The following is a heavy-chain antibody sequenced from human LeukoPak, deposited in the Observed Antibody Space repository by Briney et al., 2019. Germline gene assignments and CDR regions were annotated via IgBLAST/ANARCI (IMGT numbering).Heavy chain of an antibody. CDR1: GGSISSSSFY. Sequence: SETLSLTCTVSGGSISSSSFYWGWIRQPPGKGLEWIGSIFYSGSTYYNPSLKSRATISVDTSKNQFSLKLSSVTAADTAVYYCARVVPVDYDFWSGYYHTYYYYYMDVWGKGTTVTVSS. CDR2: IFYSGST. J-gene: IGHJ6*03. D-gene: IGHD3-3*01. CDR3: ARVVPVDYDFWSGYYHTYYYYYMDV. V-gene: IGHV4-39*07.